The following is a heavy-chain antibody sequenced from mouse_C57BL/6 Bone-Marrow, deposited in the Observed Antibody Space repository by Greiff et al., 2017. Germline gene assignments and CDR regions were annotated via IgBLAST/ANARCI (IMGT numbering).Heavy chain of an antibody. D-gene: IGHD2-2*01. Sequence: EVKLVESGGGLVQPGGSMKLSCAASGFTFSDAWMDWVRQSPEKGLEWVAEIRNNANNHATYYAESVKGRFTISRDDSKSSVYLQMNSLRAEDTGIYYCTRGVTTSWYFDVWGTGTTVTVSS. V-gene: IGHV6-6*01. CDR3: TRGVTTSWYFDV. J-gene: IGHJ1*03. CDR2: IRNNANNHAT. CDR1: GFTFSDAW.